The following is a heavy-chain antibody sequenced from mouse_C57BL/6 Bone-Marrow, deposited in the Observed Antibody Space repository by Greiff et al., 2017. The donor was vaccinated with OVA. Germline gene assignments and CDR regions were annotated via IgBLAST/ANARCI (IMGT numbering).Heavy chain of an antibody. D-gene: IGHD1-1*01. CDR3: AISVYGTSLFAY. V-gene: IGHV1-42*01. Sequence: VQLQQSGPELVKPGASVKISCKASGYSFTGYYMNWVKQSPEKSLEWIGEINPSTGGTTYNQKFKAKATLTVDKSSSTAYMQLKSLTSEDSAVYYCAISVYGTSLFAYWGQGTLVTVSA. J-gene: IGHJ3*01. CDR2: INPSTGGT. CDR1: GYSFTGYY.